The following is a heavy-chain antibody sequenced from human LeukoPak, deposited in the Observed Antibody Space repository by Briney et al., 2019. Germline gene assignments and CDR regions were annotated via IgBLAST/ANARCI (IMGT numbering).Heavy chain of an antibody. CDR2: INPSGGSA. V-gene: IGHV1-46*04. Sequence: GASVTVSCKASGYPFTSNFVHWVRQAPGQGLEWMGVINPSGGSARYAQKLQGRVTMTRDTSTSTLYMELSSLRPEDTAMYYCARDRVIIIAAGIYYHAMDAWGQGTSATVSS. CDR1: GYPFTSNF. J-gene: IGHJ6*02. CDR3: ARDRVIIIAAGIYYHAMDA. D-gene: IGHD3-10*01.